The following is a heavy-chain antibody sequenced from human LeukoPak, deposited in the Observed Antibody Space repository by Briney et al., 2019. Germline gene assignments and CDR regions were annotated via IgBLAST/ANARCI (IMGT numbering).Heavy chain of an antibody. CDR2: ISSSGSTR. D-gene: IGHD3-16*01. CDR1: GFTFSSYE. J-gene: IGHJ4*02. V-gene: IGHV3-48*03. CDR3: AWGGMAAFDS. Sequence: PGGSLRLSCAASGFTFSSYEMNWVRQAPGKGLEWVSYISSSGSTRYYADSVKGRFTISRDNAKNSLYLQMNSLRAEDTAVYYCAWGGMAAFDSWGQGTLVTVSS.